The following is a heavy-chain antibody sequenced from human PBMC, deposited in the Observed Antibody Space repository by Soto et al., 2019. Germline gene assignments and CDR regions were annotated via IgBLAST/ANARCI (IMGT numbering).Heavy chain of an antibody. CDR2: ISNSGST. J-gene: IGHJ4*02. D-gene: IGHD3-10*01. V-gene: IGHV4-59*13. CDR1: GRYIETFY. CDR3: ARGFGYGSGSLYTRLDY. Sequence: SETMSLTWTVSGRYIETFYLSWIRQPPGKGLEWIGYISNSGSTNYNTSLKSRVTIPVDTSKTQFSLKLSSVTAADTAVYYCARGFGYGSGSLYTRLDYWGQGTLVTV.